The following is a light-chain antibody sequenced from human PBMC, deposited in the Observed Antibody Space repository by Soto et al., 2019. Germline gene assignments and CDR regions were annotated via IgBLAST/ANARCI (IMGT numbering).Light chain of an antibody. Sequence: DIQMTQSPSSLSASVGDRVTITCRASQSISSYLNWYQQKPGKAPKLLIYTASSLQSGVPSRFSGSGSGTDFILTISSLQPEDFATYYCQQSYSTPSCTFGGGTRVEIK. CDR1: QSISSY. J-gene: IGKJ4*01. CDR3: QQSYSTPSCT. V-gene: IGKV1-39*01. CDR2: TAS.